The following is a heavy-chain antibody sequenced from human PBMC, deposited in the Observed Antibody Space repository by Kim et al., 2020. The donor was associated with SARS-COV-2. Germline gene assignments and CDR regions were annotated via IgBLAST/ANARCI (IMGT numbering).Heavy chain of an antibody. Sequence: SETLSLTCTVSGGSISSGGYYWSWIRQHPGKGLEWIGYIYYSVSTYYNPSLKSRVTISVDTSKNQFSLKLSSVTAADTAVYYFARDRVAGYYDSSGPLDYWGQGALVTVSS. V-gene: IGHV4-31*03. D-gene: IGHD3-22*01. CDR3: ARDRVAGYYDSSGPLDY. CDR2: IYYSVST. CDR1: GGSISSGGYY. J-gene: IGHJ4*02.